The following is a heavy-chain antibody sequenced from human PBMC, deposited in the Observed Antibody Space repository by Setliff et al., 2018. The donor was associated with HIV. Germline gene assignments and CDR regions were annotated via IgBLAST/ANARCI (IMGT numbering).Heavy chain of an antibody. Sequence: GSLRLSCAASGFTFSSYWMHWVRQAPGKGLVWVSRINSDGSSTSYADSVKGRFTISRDNAKNTLYLQMNSLRAEDTAVYYCARVPYSSGWFDYWGQGTLVTVSS. CDR3: ARVPYSSGWFDY. CDR1: GFTFSSYW. V-gene: IGHV3-74*01. J-gene: IGHJ4*02. D-gene: IGHD6-19*01. CDR2: INSDGSST.